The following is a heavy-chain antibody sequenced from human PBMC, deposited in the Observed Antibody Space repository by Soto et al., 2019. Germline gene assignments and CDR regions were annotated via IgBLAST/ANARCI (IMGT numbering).Heavy chain of an antibody. V-gene: IGHV1-2*02. D-gene: IGHD2-2*02. CDR2: INPNSGGT. CDR3: ARSLTEGYCTLNGCYTRPLYGMDV. CDR1: GYTFSGYY. Sequence: ASVKVSCKASGYTFSGYYIHWLRQAPGQGLEWMGWINPNSGGTNYAQKFQGRVTVTRDTPTSTAYMELSRLTSDDTAVYYCARSLTEGYCTLNGCYTRPLYGMDVWGEGTRDPVSS. J-gene: IGHJ6*03.